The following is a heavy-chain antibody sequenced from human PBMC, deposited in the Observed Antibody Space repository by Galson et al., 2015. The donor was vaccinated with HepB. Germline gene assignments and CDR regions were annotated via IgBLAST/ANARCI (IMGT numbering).Heavy chain of an antibody. CDR3: AKDGADYYDNTGYCDY. CDR2: ISYDGSNK. CDR1: GFTFSNAW. V-gene: IGHV3-30*18. Sequence: SLRLSCAASGFTFSNAWMSWVRQAPGKGLEWVAVISYDGSNKYYVDSVKGRFTISRDNSKNTLYLQMNSLRAEDTAVYYCAKDGADYYDNTGYCDYWGQGTLVTVSS. D-gene: IGHD3-22*01. J-gene: IGHJ4*02.